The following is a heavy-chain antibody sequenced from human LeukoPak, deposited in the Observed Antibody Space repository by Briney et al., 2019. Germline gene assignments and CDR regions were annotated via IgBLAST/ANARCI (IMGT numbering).Heavy chain of an antibody. V-gene: IGHV4-4*02. CDR3: ARIPYYYYAMDV. Sequence: SGTLSLTCAVSGGSISSNNWWSWVRQTPGKGLEWIGEIHHSGSTNYDPSLKSRVTISVDKSKNQFSLNLSSVTAADTAVYYCARIPYYYYAMDVWGQGTTVTVSS. CDR2: IHHSGST. CDR1: GGSISSNNW. J-gene: IGHJ6*02.